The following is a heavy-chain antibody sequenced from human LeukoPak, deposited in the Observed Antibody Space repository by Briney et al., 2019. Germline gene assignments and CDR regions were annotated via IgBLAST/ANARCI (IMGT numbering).Heavy chain of an antibody. J-gene: IGHJ3*02. V-gene: IGHV3-48*01. CDR3: ARAIYDAFDI. CDR1: GFTFSNNA. CDR2: ISSSSSTI. Sequence: GGSLRLSCAGSGFTFSNNAMNWVRQAPGKGLEWVSYISSSSSTIYYADSVKGRFTTSRDNAKNSLYLQMNNLRAEDTAVYYCARAIYDAFDIWGQGTMVTVSS. D-gene: IGHD5-24*01.